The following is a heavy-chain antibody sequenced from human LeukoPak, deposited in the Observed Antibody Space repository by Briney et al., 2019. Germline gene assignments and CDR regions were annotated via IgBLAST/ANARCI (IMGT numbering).Heavy chain of an antibody. J-gene: IGHJ4*02. Sequence: GGSLRLSCAAPGFTFSSYGMHWVRQAPGKGLEWVAFIRYDGSNKYYADSVKGRFTISRDNSKNTLYLQMNSLRAEDTAVYYCATETQAGTVDYWGQGTLVTVSS. CDR1: GFTFSSYG. CDR3: ATETQAGTVDY. V-gene: IGHV3-30*02. D-gene: IGHD1-1*01. CDR2: IRYDGSNK.